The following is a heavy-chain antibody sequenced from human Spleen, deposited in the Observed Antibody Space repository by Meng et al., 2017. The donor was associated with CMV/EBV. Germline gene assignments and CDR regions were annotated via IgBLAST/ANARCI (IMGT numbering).Heavy chain of an antibody. Sequence: FTFSSYVMHRVRQAPGKGLEWVAVISYDGSNKYYADSVKGRFTISRDNSKNTLYLQMNSLRAEDTAVYYCARDRGGDDFWSGYFDYWGQGTLVTVSS. V-gene: IGHV3-30-3*01. CDR1: FTFSSYV. CDR3: ARDRGGDDFWSGYFDY. D-gene: IGHD3-3*01. J-gene: IGHJ4*02. CDR2: ISYDGSNK.